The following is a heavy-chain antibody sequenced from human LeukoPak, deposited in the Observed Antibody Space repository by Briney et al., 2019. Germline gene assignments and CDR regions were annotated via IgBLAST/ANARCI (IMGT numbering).Heavy chain of an antibody. CDR2: ISSNGGST. Sequence: GGSLRLSCAASGFTFSSYAMSWVRQAPGKGLEWVSSISSNGGSTYYADSVKGRFTISRDTSKNTLDLQMNSLRAEDTAVYYCAKDRGDSNGWSYFDHWGQGTPVTVSS. D-gene: IGHD6-19*01. CDR1: GFTFSSYA. V-gene: IGHV3-23*01. CDR3: AKDRGDSNGWSYFDH. J-gene: IGHJ4*02.